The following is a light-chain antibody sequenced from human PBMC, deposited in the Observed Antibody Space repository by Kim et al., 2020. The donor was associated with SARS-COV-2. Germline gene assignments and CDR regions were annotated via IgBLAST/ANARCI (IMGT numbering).Light chain of an antibody. V-gene: IGKV3-11*01. Sequence: SPGERAPLSCRTSQSVGTSLAWYQQKPGQAPRLVIYDASNRATGIPGRFSGSGSGTDFTLTISSLEPEDFAVYYCQQRNIRPLFSFGPGTKVDIK. CDR2: DAS. J-gene: IGKJ3*01. CDR3: QQRNIRPLFS. CDR1: QSVGTS.